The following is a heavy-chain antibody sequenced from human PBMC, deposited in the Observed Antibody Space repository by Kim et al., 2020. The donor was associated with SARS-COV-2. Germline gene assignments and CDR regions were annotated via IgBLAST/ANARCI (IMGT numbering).Heavy chain of an antibody. Sequence: GGSLRLSCAASGFTFSSYGMSWVRQAPGKGLEWVAIISPDGSDKYYVDSVKGRFTISRDNAKNSLYLQMNSLRAEDTAVYYCASDMGWLLAHDYWGQGALVTVSS. J-gene: IGHJ4*02. V-gene: IGHV3-7*01. CDR2: ISPDGSDK. CDR3: ASDMGWLLAHDY. D-gene: IGHD2-15*01. CDR1: GFTFSSYG.